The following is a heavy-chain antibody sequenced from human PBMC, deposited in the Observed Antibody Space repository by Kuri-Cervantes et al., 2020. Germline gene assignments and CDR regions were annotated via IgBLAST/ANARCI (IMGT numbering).Heavy chain of an antibody. D-gene: IGHD4-23*01. CDR2: VYYSGTT. J-gene: IGHJ6*02. CDR3: ARMGFVGGYGGTGGDYYYYGMDV. V-gene: IGHV4-61*01. Sequence: SETLSLTCTVSGGSVSSGSYYWSWIRQPPGKGLEWIGYVYYSGTTNYNPSLKSRVTISVDTSKNQFSLKLSSVTAADTAVYYCARMGFVGGYGGTGGDYYYYGMDVWGQGTTVTVSS. CDR1: GGSVSSGSYY.